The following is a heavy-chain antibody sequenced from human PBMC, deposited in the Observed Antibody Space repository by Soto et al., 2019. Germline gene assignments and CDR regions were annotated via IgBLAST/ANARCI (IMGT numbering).Heavy chain of an antibody. D-gene: IGHD1-20*01. CDR2: IIPIFGTA. V-gene: IGHV1-69*06. Sequence: SVKVSCKASGGTFSSYAISCVRQAPGQGLEWMGGIIPIFGTANYAQKFQGRVTITADKSTSTAYMELSSLRSEDTAVYYCAISLTGTTRRAGDYWGQGTLVTVSS. CDR3: AISLTGTTRRAGDY. J-gene: IGHJ4*02. CDR1: GGTFSSYA.